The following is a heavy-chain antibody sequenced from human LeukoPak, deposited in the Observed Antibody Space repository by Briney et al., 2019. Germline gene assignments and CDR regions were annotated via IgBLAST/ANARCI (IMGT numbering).Heavy chain of an antibody. CDR2: IDSSGSTI. J-gene: IGHJ4*02. D-gene: IGHD3-16*01. CDR1: AFSFGSYE. Sequence: PGGSLRLFWAAAAFSFGSYEMEWVRQAPGRGLEWVSYIDSSGSTIYYADSVTGRFSISRDNAKKSMYLQINSLTVEYKAVYYCASAYGGLLDYGGQGTLVTVSS. CDR3: ASAYGGLLDY. V-gene: IGHV3-48*03.